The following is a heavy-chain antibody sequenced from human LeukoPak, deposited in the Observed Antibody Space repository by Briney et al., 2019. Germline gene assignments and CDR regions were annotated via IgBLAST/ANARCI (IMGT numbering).Heavy chain of an antibody. CDR3: AKCVSGWPNWFDP. J-gene: IGHJ5*02. CDR2: GGIGDPT. D-gene: IGHD6-19*01. V-gene: IGHV3-53*01. CDR1: GFTVSSNY. Sequence: PGGSLRLSCAASGFTVSSNYMSWVRQAPGKGPEWVSGIGGIGDPTYYADSVQGRFTISKDSSKNTLYLQMNSLRVEDTAIYYCAKCVSGWPNWFDPWGQGTLVTVSS.